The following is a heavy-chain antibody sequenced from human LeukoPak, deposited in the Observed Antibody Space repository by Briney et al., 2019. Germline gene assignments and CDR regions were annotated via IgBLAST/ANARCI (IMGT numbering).Heavy chain of an antibody. CDR2: INPSGGST. Sequence: GASVNVSYKASGYTFTIYYMHWVRQSPGQALEWMGIINPSGGSTSYAQKFQGRVTMTRDTSTSTVYMELSSLRSEDTAVYYCASTVQGGWDWFDPWGQGTLVTVSS. J-gene: IGHJ5*02. CDR1: GYTFTIYY. V-gene: IGHV1-46*01. D-gene: IGHD6-19*01. CDR3: ASTVQGGWDWFDP.